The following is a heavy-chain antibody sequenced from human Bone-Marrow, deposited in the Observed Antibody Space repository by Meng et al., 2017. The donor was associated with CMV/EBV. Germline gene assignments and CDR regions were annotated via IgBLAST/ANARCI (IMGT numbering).Heavy chain of an antibody. D-gene: IGHD3-9*01. V-gene: IGHV3-21*01. CDR3: ARGRSYYDILTGSMQYYGMDV. CDR2: ISSSSSYI. J-gene: IGHJ6*02. Sequence: GESLKISCAASGFTFSSYSMNWVRQAPGKGLEWVSSISSSSSYIYYADSVKGRFTISRDNAKNSLYLQTNSLRAEDTAVYYCARGRSYYDILTGSMQYYGMDVWGQGTTVTVSS. CDR1: GFTFSSYS.